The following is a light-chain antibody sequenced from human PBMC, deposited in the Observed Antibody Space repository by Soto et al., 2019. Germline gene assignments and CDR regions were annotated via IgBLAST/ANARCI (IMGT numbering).Light chain of an antibody. J-gene: IGKJ5*01. CDR3: QQYDNLIT. CDR2: DVS. CDR1: QSISSW. Sequence: DIQMTQSPSTLSASVGVRVTITCRASQSISSWLAWYQQTPGKAPKLLIYDVSSLQSGVPSRFSGSGSGTDFTFTISSLQPEDIATYYCQQYDNLITFGQGTRLEI. V-gene: IGKV1-5*01.